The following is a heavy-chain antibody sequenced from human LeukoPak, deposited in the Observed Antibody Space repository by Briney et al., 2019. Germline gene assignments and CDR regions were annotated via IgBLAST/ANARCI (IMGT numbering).Heavy chain of an antibody. J-gene: IGHJ6*01. Sequence: GGSLTLSCAASRFTFSGYSMSWVRQAPGKGGEWGTDLGRSGEYKYYADSVKGRFTIYRDNSKDTVSLQMNSLRAEESAIYCCVKDRPGDTCMPIEAWGEGTTVTVSS. CDR3: VKDRPGDTCMPIEA. V-gene: IGHV3-23*01. D-gene: IGHD2-8*01. CDR1: RFTFSGYS. CDR2: LGRSGEYK.